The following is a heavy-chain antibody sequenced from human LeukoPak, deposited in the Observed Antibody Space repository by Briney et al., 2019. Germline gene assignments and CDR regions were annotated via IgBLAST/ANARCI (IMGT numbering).Heavy chain of an antibody. CDR3: ARRSLREAYNRFDP. CDR1: GGSVTTSSYY. CDR2: MSHSGSA. V-gene: IGHV4-39*01. Sequence: SETLSLTCTVSGGSVTTSSYYWGWIRQPPGKGLEWIGSMSHSGSAFYNPSLKSRVSISVDTSKSQFSLRVTPVTAADTALYYCARRSLREAYNRFDPWGQGTLVTVSS. D-gene: IGHD3-10*01. J-gene: IGHJ5*02.